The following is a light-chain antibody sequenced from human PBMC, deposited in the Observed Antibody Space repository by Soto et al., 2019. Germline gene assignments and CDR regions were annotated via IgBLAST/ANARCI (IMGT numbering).Light chain of an antibody. V-gene: IGLV2-8*01. J-gene: IGLJ3*02. CDR3: TAFAGRNNLL. CDR2: EVS. CDR1: SSDIGGYNY. Sequence: QSALTQPPSASGSPGQSVTISCTGTSSDIGGYNYVSWYRQHPGKAPKLMIFEVSKRPSGVPDRFSGSKFGNTASLTVSGLPTEDEADYYCTAFAGRNNLLFGGGTQLTVL.